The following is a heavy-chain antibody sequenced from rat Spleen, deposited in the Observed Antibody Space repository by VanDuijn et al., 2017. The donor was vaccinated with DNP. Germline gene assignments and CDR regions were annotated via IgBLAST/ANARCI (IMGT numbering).Heavy chain of an antibody. D-gene: IGHD4-6*01. CDR1: GFTFNYYW. V-gene: IGHV5-31*01. CDR2: ITGGSGTT. J-gene: IGHJ2*01. Sequence: EVQLVESGGDLVQPGRSLKLSCVASGFTFNYYWMAWIRQVPGKGLEWIASITGGSGTTSYPDSVKGRFTISRDDAKNTLSLQMNSLRSEDTATYYCATHFWATVAPFDYWGQGVMVTVSS. CDR3: ATHFWATVAPFDY.